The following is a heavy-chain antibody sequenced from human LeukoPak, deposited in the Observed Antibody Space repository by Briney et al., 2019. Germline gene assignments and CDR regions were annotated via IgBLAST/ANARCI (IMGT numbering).Heavy chain of an antibody. D-gene: IGHD1-26*01. Sequence: PGGSLSLSCAASGFTFSSYAMNWVRQAPGKGLERVSGITGTGDSTYYADSVKGRFTISRDNSKKTLYLQMNSLRAEDTAVYHCANSGSSSGTGSAGYWGQGTLVTVPS. CDR3: ANSGSSSGTGSAGY. J-gene: IGHJ4*02. CDR1: GFTFSSYA. V-gene: IGHV3-23*01. CDR2: ITGTGDST.